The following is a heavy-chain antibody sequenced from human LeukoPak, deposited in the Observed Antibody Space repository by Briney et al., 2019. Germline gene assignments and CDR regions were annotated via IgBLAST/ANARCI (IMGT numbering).Heavy chain of an antibody. D-gene: IGHD5-12*01. CDR3: TTDGRHSGYSGYDLSHY. Sequence: GGSLRLSCAVSGFTFSNAWMNWVRQAPGKGLEWVGRIKSKTDGGTTDYAAPVKGRFTISRDDSKNTLYLQKNSLKTEDTAVYYCTTDGRHSGYSGYDLSHYWGQGTLVTVSS. V-gene: IGHV3-15*07. J-gene: IGHJ4*02. CDR1: GFTFSNAW. CDR2: IKSKTDGGTT.